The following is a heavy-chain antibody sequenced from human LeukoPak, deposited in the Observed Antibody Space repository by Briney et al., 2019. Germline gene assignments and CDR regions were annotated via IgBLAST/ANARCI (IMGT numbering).Heavy chain of an antibody. CDR3: VRGTGY. J-gene: IGHJ4*02. V-gene: IGHV3-64D*06. CDR1: GFTFSTYA. CDR2: ISSNGDNT. Sequence: GGSLRLSCSVSGFTFSTYATHWVRQAPGKGLEYVSAISSNGDNTYYADSVKGRFTISRDNSKNTLYLQMSSLRADDTAVYYCVRGTGYWGQGTLVTVSS.